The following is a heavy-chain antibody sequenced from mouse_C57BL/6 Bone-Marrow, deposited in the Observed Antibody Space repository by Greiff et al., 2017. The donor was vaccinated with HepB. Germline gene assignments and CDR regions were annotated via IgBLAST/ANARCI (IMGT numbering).Heavy chain of an antibody. V-gene: IGHV1-82*01. CDR1: GYAFSSSW. CDR2: IYPGDGDT. D-gene: IGHD1-1*01. J-gene: IGHJ2*01. Sequence: VQLQESGPELVKPGASVKISCTASGYAFSSSWMNWVKQRPGKGLEWIGRIYPGDGDTNYNGKFKGKATLTADKSSSTAYMQLSSLTSEDSAVYFCARRCYYGSSYGDYWGQGTTLTVSS. CDR3: ARRCYYGSSYGDY.